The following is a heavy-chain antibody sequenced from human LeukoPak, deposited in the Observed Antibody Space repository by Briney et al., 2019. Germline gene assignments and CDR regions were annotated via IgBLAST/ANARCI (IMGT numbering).Heavy chain of an antibody. D-gene: IGHD3-10*01. J-gene: IGHJ6*03. CDR2: ISWDGGST. CDR3: AKGTGEPTLAYYYYYMDV. CDR1: GFTFNNYA. Sequence: GGSLRLSCAASGFTFNNYAMHWVRQAPGKGLEWVSLISWDGGSTYYADSVKGRFTISRDNSKNSLYLQMNSLRAEDTALYYCAKGTGEPTLAYYYYYMDVWGKGTTVTVSS. V-gene: IGHV3-43D*03.